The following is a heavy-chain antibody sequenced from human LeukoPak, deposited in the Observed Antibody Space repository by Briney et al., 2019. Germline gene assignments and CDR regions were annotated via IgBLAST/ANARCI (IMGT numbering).Heavy chain of an antibody. CDR1: GGSISSSSYY. D-gene: IGHD3-10*01. V-gene: IGHV4-39*07. CDR3: ARAVDYGSGSYLFDY. J-gene: IGHJ4*02. CDR2: IYYSGST. Sequence: PSETLSLTCTVSGGSISSSSYYWGWIRQPPGKGLEWIGSIYYSGSTCYNPSLKSRVTISVDTSKNQFSLKLSSVTAADTAVYYCARAVDYGSGSYLFDYWGQGTLVTVSS.